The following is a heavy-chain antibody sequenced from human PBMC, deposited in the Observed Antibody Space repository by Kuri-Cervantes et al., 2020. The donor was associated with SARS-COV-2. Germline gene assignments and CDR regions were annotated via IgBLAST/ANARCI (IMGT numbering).Heavy chain of an antibody. D-gene: IGHD2-2*01. V-gene: IGHV3-33*01. CDR3: ARDLGYCSSTSCPGWGPDDAFDI. Sequence: GESLKISCAASGFTFSSYGMHWVRQAPGKGLEWVAVIWYDGSNKYYADPVKGRFTISRDNSKNTLYLQMNSLRAEDTAVYYCARDLGYCSSTSCPGWGPDDAFDIWGQGTMVTVSS. CDR1: GFTFSSYG. J-gene: IGHJ3*02. CDR2: IWYDGSNK.